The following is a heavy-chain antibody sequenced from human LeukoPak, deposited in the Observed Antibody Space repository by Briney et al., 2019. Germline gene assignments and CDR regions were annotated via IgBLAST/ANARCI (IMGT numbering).Heavy chain of an antibody. J-gene: IGHJ5*02. CDR2: IYTSGST. CDR1: GGSISSYY. V-gene: IGHV4-4*09. Sequence: SETLSLTCTVSGGSISSYYWSWIRQPPGKGLEWIGYIYTSGSTNYTPSLKSRVTISVDTSKNQFSLKLSSVTAADTAVYYCARLPSGRRAWFDPWGQGTLVTVSS. D-gene: IGHD3-10*01. CDR3: ARLPSGRRAWFDP.